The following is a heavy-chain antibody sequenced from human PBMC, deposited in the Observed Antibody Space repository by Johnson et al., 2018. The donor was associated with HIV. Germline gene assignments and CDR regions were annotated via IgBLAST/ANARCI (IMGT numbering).Heavy chain of an antibody. CDR3: AKDRTGGAMGLFDI. V-gene: IGHV3-30*02. D-gene: IGHD5-18*01. J-gene: IGHJ3*02. CDR1: GFIFSNYG. CDR2: IRSDGSNE. Sequence: QVQLVESGGGVVQSGGSLRLSCVASGFIFSNYGMHWVRQAPGKGLEWVAFIRSDGSNEYYADSVKGRFTISRDNSKNTLYLQMNSLRAEDTAVYYCAKDRTGGAMGLFDIWGQGTMVT.